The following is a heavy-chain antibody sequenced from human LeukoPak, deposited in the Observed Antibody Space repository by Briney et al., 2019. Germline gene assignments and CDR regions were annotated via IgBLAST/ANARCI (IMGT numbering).Heavy chain of an antibody. CDR2: ISYDGSNK. Sequence: PGRSLRLSCAASGFTFSSYAMHWVRQAPGKGLEWVAVISYDGSNKYYADSVKGRFTISRDNSKNTLYLQMNSPRAEDTAVYYCARDRDSSGWFEPFDYWGQGTLVTVSS. V-gene: IGHV3-30*04. D-gene: IGHD6-19*01. J-gene: IGHJ4*02. CDR1: GFTFSSYA. CDR3: ARDRDSSGWFEPFDY.